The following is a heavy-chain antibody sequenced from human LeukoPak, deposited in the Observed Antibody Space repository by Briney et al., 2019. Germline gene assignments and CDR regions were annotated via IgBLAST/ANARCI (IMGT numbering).Heavy chain of an antibody. V-gene: IGHV4-31*03. J-gene: IGHJ4*02. Sequence: SQTLSLTCTVSGGSISSGGYYWSWIRQHLGKGLEWICYIYYSGSTFYNPSLKSRVTMSVDTSENQFSLKLSSVTAADTAVYYCATTVGSYFDYWSQGTLVTVYS. D-gene: IGHD3-16*01. CDR1: GGSISSGGYY. CDR2: IYYSGST. CDR3: ATTVGSYFDY.